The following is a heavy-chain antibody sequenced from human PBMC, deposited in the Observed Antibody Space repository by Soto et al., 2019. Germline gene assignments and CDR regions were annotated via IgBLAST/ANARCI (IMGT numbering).Heavy chain of an antibody. J-gene: IGHJ6*02. CDR1: GFTFSSYA. CDR3: ARDVSIVVVPAAPHYGMDV. V-gene: IGHV3-30-3*01. CDR2: ISYDGSNK. Sequence: ESGGGVVQPGRSLRLSCAASGFTFSSYAKHWVRQAPGKGLEWVAVISYDGSNKYYADSVKGRFTISRDNSKNTLYLQMNSLRAEDTAVYYCARDVSIVVVPAAPHYGMDVWGQGTTVTVSS. D-gene: IGHD2-2*01.